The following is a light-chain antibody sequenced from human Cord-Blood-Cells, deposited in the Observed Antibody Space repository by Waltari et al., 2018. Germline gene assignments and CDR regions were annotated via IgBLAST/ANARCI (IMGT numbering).Light chain of an antibody. J-gene: IGKJ2*01. Sequence: DIQMTQSPSSLPASVGDRVTITCRESQSISIYLNWYQQKPGNAPKLLIYAASSLQSGVPSRFSGSGSGTDFTLTISSLQPEDFATYYCQQSYSTPYTFGQGTKLEIK. V-gene: IGKV1-39*01. CDR2: AAS. CDR1: QSISIY. CDR3: QQSYSTPYT.